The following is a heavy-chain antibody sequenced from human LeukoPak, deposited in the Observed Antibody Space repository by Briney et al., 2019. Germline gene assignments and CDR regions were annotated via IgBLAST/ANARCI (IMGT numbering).Heavy chain of an antibody. D-gene: IGHD3-10*01. V-gene: IGHV4-34*01. CDR1: GGSFSGYY. Sequence: SETLSLTCAVYGGSFSGYYWSWIRQPPGKGLEWIGEINHSGSTNYNPSLKSRVTISVDTSKNQFSLKLSSVTAADTAVYYCARVFFSQWYGVYCYYYYMDVWGKGTTVTVSS. J-gene: IGHJ6*03. CDR3: ARVFFSQWYGVYCYYYYMDV. CDR2: INHSGST.